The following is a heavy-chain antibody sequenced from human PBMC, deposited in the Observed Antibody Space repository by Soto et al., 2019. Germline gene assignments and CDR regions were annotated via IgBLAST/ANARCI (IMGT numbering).Heavy chain of an antibody. CDR3: ARPVEPFYYCGMAV. CDR2: ISGSGFKK. Sequence: GGSLRLSCAASGFIFENCGMSWVRQAPGKGLEWISSISGSGFKKYYADSVKGRFTISRDNSKNTLYLKMNNLRAEDTALYFCARPVEPFYYCGMAVWGQGNTVTVPS. CDR1: GFIFENCG. J-gene: IGHJ6*01. V-gene: IGHV3-23*01.